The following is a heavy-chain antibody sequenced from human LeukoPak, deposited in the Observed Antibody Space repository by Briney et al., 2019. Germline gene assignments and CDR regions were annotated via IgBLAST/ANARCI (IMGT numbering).Heavy chain of an antibody. CDR2: IRYDGSNK. CDR3: AKDHRSGWYFEA. Sequence: GGSLRLSCAASGFTFSSYGMHWVRRAPCKRLEWVAFIRYDGSNKYYADSVKGRFTISRDNSKNTLYLQMNSLRAEDTAVYYCAKDHRSGWYFEAWGQGTLVTVSS. D-gene: IGHD6-19*01. J-gene: IGHJ4*02. CDR1: GFTFSSYG. V-gene: IGHV3-30*02.